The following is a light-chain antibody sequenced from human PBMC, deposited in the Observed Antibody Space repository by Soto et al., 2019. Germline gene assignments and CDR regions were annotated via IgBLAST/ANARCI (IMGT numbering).Light chain of an antibody. V-gene: IGKV1-6*01. CDR1: QGIGNA. CDR2: GAS. Sequence: AIQMTQSPSSLSASVGDRVTISCRASQGIGNALGWYQQKTGKPPKVLIYGASNLQSGVPPRFSGSGSGTDFTLAISSLPPEDSATYYCLQDINYPWTFGQGTKVEIK. J-gene: IGKJ1*01. CDR3: LQDINYPWT.